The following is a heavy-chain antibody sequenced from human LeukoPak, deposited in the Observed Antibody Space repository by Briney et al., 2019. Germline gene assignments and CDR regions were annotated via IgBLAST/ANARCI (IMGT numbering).Heavy chain of an antibody. CDR2: IISSGAST. CDR1: GFTFSSYG. CDR3: ARDRRDFWSGYYNGMDV. Sequence: GGSLRLSCAASGFTFSSYGMNWVRQAPGKGLEWVSGIISSGASTYYANSVKGRFTISRDNSKNTLFLQMTSLRAEDTAVYYCARDRRDFWSGYYNGMDVWGQGTTVTVSS. V-gene: IGHV3-23*01. J-gene: IGHJ6*02. D-gene: IGHD3-3*01.